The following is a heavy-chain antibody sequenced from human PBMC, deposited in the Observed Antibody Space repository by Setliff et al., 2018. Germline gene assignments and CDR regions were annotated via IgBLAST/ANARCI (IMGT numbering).Heavy chain of an antibody. D-gene: IGHD3-3*01. CDR3: ATRTPVTFSGVVTNV. CDR1: GLTFTTFS. J-gene: IGHJ4*02. V-gene: IGHV1-18*01. Sequence: ASVKVSCKPSGLTFTTFSISWVRQAPGQGLAWMGWITNYNGKTYYAQKFQDRVILTTDTSTNTAYMELMNLRADDKAIYYCATRTPVTFSGVVTNVWGQGSMVTVSS. CDR2: ITNYNGKT.